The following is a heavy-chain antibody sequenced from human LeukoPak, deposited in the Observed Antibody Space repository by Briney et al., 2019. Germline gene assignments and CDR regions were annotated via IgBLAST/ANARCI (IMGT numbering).Heavy chain of an antibody. CDR1: GFTFSSYW. Sequence: GGSLRLSCAASGFTFSSYWMSWVRQAPGKGLEWVANIKQDGGEKYYVDSVKGRFNISRDNAKNSLYLQMNSLRGEDTAVYYCAPEPSYCSGGSCSFFGFDYWGQGTLVTVSS. CDR3: APEPSYCSGGSCSFFGFDY. CDR2: IKQDGGEK. V-gene: IGHV3-7*01. D-gene: IGHD2-15*01. J-gene: IGHJ4*02.